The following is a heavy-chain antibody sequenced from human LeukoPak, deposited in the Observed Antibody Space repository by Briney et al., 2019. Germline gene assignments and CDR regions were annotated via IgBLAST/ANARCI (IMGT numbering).Heavy chain of an antibody. CDR2: ISGGSGST. V-gene: IGHV3-23*01. Sequence: GGSLRLSCAASGFTFTSYSMNWVRQAPGKGLEWVSTISGGSGSTYYADSVKGRFTISRDNSKNTLYLQVNSLRAEDTAVYYCAKGGKWDVTPFDYWGQGTLVTVSS. D-gene: IGHD1-26*01. J-gene: IGHJ4*02. CDR1: GFTFTSYS. CDR3: AKGGKWDVTPFDY.